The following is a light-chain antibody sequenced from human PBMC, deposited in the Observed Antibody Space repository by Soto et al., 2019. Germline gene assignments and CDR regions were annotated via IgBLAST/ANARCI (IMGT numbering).Light chain of an antibody. V-gene: IGLV2-14*01. CDR3: CSSISSGTYV. Sequence: QSVLPQPASVSGTPGQSIAISCTGTISDIDGYNYVSWYQQHPGKAPNRIIYDVSNRPSGVSDRFSGSKSGNTASLTISGLQAEDEADYYCCSSISSGTYVFGTGTKVTVL. CDR1: ISDIDGYNY. CDR2: DVS. J-gene: IGLJ1*01.